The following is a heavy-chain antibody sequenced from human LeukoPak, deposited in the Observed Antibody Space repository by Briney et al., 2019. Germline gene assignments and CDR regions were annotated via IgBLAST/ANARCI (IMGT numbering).Heavy chain of an antibody. CDR3: AKDRYYDSSGLDY. CDR2: ISYDGSNK. J-gene: IGHJ4*02. Sequence: PGGSLRLSCAASGFTFGTYGMHWVRQVPGKGLEWVAVISYDGSNKYYADSVKGRFTIPRDNSKNTLYLQMNSLRAEDTAVYYCAKDRYYDSSGLDYWGQGTLVTVSS. CDR1: GFTFGTYG. D-gene: IGHD3-22*01. V-gene: IGHV3-30*18.